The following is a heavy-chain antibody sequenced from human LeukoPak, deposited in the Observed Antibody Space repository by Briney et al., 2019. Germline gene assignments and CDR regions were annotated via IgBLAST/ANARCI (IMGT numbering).Heavy chain of an antibody. CDR2: IRYDGSNK. J-gene: IGHJ3*02. V-gene: IGHV3-30*02. D-gene: IGHD3-22*01. CDR3: AKELTYYYDSSGYQDAFDI. CDR1: GFTFSSYG. Sequence: GGSLRLSCAASGFTFSSYGMHWVRQAPGKGLEWVAFIRYDGSNKYYADSVKGRFTISRDNSKNTLYLQMNSLRAEDTAVYYCAKELTYYYDSSGYQDAFDIWGQGTMVTVSS.